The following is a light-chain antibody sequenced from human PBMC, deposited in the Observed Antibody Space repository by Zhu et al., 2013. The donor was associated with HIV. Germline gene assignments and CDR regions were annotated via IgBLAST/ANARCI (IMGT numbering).Light chain of an antibody. CDR3: MQALQAPRT. J-gene: IGKJ1*01. CDR2: LGS. CDR1: QSLLHSNGYTY. V-gene: IGKV2-28*01. Sequence: EIVMTQSPLSLPVTPGEPASISCRSSQSLLHSNGYTYLDWYLQKPGQSPQVLIYLGSNRASGVPDRFSGSGSGTDFTLKISRVEAEDVGVYYCMQALQAPRTFGQGTKVE.